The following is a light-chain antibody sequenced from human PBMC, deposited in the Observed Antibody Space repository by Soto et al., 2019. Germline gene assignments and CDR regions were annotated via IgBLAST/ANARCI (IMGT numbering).Light chain of an antibody. CDR3: ASYASSSTSVI. CDR2: EVS. J-gene: IGLJ2*01. Sequence: QSALTQPASVSGSPGQSITISCTGTSSDVGGYKYVSWYQQHPDKAPQLIIFEVSNRPSGIASRFSGSKSGNTASLTISGLQAEDEADYYCASYASSSTSVIFGRGTKRTVL. CDR1: SSDVGGYKY. V-gene: IGLV2-14*01.